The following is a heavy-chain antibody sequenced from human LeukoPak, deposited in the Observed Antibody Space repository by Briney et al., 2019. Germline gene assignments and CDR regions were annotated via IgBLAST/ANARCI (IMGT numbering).Heavy chain of an antibody. CDR2: IKQDGSEK. J-gene: IGHJ3*02. CDR1: GFTFDDYA. D-gene: IGHD2-15*01. CDR3: AREVNEDPDGLDI. V-gene: IGHV3-7*01. Sequence: GRSLRLSCAASGFTFDDYAMHWVRQAPGEGLEWVANIKQDGSEKYYVDSVKGRFTISRDNAKNSLYLQMNSLRAEDTAVYYCAREVNEDPDGLDIWGRGTMVTVSS.